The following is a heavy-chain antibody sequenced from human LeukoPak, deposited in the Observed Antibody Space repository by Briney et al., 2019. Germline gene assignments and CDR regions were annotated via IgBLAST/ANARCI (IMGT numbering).Heavy chain of an antibody. CDR3: AKGGHYERYYFDY. Sequence: GGSLRLSCAASGFTFSSYSMNWVRQAPGKGLEWVSYISSSSSTIYYADSVKGRFTISRDNSKNTLYLQMNSLRAEDTAVYYCAKGGHYERYYFDYWGQGTLVTVSS. J-gene: IGHJ4*02. V-gene: IGHV3-48*01. D-gene: IGHD3-3*01. CDR1: GFTFSSYS. CDR2: ISSSSSTI.